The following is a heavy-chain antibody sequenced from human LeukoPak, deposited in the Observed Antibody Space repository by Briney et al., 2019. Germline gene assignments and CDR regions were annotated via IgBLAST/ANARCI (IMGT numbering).Heavy chain of an antibody. V-gene: IGHV4-4*02. CDR3: ATLYSGSLFGTETDY. CDR2: IFHGGST. J-gene: IGHJ4*02. D-gene: IGHD1-26*01. CDR1: GDSISTNGW. Sequence: SETLSLTCTVSGDSISTNGWWSWIRQPPGKGLEWIGEIFHGGSTNYNPSLKSRVSISVDKSNNQFSLNLNSVTAADTAVYYCATLYSGSLFGTETDYWGQRSLVTVSS.